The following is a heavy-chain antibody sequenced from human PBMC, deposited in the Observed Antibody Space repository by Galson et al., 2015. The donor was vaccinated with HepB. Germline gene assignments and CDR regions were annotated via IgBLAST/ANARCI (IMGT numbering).Heavy chain of an antibody. Sequence: SLRLSCAASGFSLNTYGMHWVRQAPGKGLEWVAVISYHGRNKYYGDSVKGRFTISRDNSKNTVYLQMNSLRTEDTAMYYCARDAFGADNGGEDLYQWGQGTLVIVSS. V-gene: IGHV3-30*03. CDR2: ISYHGRNK. J-gene: IGHJ1*01. D-gene: IGHD3-16*01. CDR3: ARDAFGADNGGEDLYQ. CDR1: GFSLNTYG.